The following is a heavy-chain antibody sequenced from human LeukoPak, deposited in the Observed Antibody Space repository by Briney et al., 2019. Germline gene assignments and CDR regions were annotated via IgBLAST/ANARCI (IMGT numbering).Heavy chain of an antibody. Sequence: SETLSLTCTVSGGSISSYYWSWIRQPPGKGLEWIGYIYYSGSTNYNPSLKSRVTISVDTSKNQFSLKVSSVTAADTAVYYCARAHSSGWPHMFDPWGQGTLVTVPS. J-gene: IGHJ5*02. CDR2: IYYSGST. V-gene: IGHV4-59*01. CDR1: GGSISSYY. CDR3: ARAHSSGWPHMFDP. D-gene: IGHD6-19*01.